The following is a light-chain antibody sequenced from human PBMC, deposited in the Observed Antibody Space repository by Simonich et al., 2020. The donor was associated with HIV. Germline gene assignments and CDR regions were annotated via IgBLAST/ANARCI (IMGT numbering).Light chain of an antibody. CDR3: SSYTSSSTWV. Sequence: QSALTQPASVSGSPGQSSTISCPGTSRDVGGYNYVPWYQQHPGKAPKLMIYDVSKRPSGVSNRFSGSKSGNTASLTISGLQAEDEADYYCSSYTSSSTWVFGGGTKLTVL. J-gene: IGLJ3*02. CDR2: DVS. V-gene: IGLV2-14*01. CDR1: SRDVGGYNY.